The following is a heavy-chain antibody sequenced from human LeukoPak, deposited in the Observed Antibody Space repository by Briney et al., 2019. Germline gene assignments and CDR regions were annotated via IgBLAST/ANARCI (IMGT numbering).Heavy chain of an antibody. J-gene: IGHJ4*02. CDR3: AREYRGSISYYFDS. V-gene: IGHV1-2*06. CDR1: GYTFTGHY. CDR2: IIPNSDGT. D-gene: IGHD1-26*01. Sequence: ASVKVSCKASGYTFTGHYMHWVRQAPGQGLEWMGRIIPNSDGTNYAQKFQGRVTMTRDTSISTAYVELSRLKSDDTAVYYCAREYRGSISYYFDSWGQGTLVTVSS.